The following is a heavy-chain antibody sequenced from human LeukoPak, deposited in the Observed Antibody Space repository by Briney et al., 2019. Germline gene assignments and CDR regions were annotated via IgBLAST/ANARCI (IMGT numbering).Heavy chain of an antibody. Sequence: LSLTCTVSGGSISSGDYYWSWIRQAPGKGLEWVSSISSSSSYIYYADSVKGRFTLSRDNAKNPLYLQMNSLRAEDTAVYYCARDVAMVSYYFDYWGQGTLVTVSS. J-gene: IGHJ4*02. CDR1: GGSISSGDYY. D-gene: IGHD5-18*01. CDR2: ISSSSSYI. CDR3: ARDVAMVSYYFDY. V-gene: IGHV3-11*06.